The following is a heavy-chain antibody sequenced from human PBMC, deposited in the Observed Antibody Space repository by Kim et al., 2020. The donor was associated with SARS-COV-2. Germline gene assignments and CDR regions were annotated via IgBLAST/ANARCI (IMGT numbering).Heavy chain of an antibody. CDR3: ARVPSPRIVGATRWFDP. CDR1: GYTFTSYG. V-gene: IGHV1-18*01. CDR2: ISAYNGNT. J-gene: IGHJ5*02. D-gene: IGHD1-26*01. Sequence: ASVKVSCKASGYTFTSYGISWVRQAPGQGLEWMGWISAYNGNTNYAQKLQGRVTMTTDTSTSTAYMELRSLRSDDTAVYYCARVPSPRIVGATRWFDPWGQGTLVTVSS.